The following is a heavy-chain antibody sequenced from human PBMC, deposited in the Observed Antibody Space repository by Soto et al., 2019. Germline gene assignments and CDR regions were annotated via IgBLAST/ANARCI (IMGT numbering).Heavy chain of an antibody. Sequence: GGSLRLSCAASGFTFRSYSMNWVRQAPGKGLEWVSYISSSNRTINYADSVKGRFIISRDNAKNSLYLQMHSLRDEDTAVYYCAREGWPLLQTGMDVWGQGTTVTVS. V-gene: IGHV3-48*02. J-gene: IGHJ6*02. CDR1: GFTFRSYS. CDR3: AREGWPLLQTGMDV. CDR2: ISSSNRTI. D-gene: IGHD2-15*01.